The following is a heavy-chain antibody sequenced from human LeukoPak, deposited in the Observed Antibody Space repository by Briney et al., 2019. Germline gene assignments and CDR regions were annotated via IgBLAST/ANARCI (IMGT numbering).Heavy chain of an antibody. D-gene: IGHD2-15*01. V-gene: IGHV3-9*01. CDR3: AKEDTVGGYGY. CDR2: ISWNSGSI. CDR1: GFTFDDYA. J-gene: IGHJ4*02. Sequence: GGSLRLSCAASGFTFDDYAMHWVRQAPGKGLEWVSGISWNSGSIGYADSVKGRLTISRDNAKNSLYLQMNSLRAEDTALYYCAKEDTVGGYGYWGQGTLVTVSS.